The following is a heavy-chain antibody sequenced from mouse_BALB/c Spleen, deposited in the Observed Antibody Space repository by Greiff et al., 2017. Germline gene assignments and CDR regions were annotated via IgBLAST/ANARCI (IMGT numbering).Heavy chain of an antibody. CDR3: ASPLGY. CDR1: GYTFTSYW. CDR2: IYPGDGDT. D-gene: IGHD2-10*02. V-gene: IGHV1-87*01. J-gene: IGHJ2*01. Sequence: VQLVESGAELARPGASVKLSCKASGYTFTSYWMQWVKQRPGQGLEWIGAIYPGDGDTRYTQKFKGKATLTADKSSSTAYMQLSSLASEDSAVYYCASPLGYWGQGTTLTVSS.